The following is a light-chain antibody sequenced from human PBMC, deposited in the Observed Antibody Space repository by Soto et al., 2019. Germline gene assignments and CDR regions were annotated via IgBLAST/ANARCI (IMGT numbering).Light chain of an antibody. CDR3: QQTYNLPPT. J-gene: IGKJ4*01. V-gene: IGKV1-39*01. Sequence: DIQLIQSPSSLSASVGDRVSITCRTSQTISTYLNWYHHRPGHAPKLLIYSISNLQSGVPSRFSGGGAGTEFTLTISSLQPEDFGSYSCQQTYNLPPTFGGGTRVQIK. CDR2: SIS. CDR1: QTISTY.